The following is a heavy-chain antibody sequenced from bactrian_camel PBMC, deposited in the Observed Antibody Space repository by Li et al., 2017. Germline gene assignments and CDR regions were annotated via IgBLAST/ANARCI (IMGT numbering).Heavy chain of an antibody. J-gene: IGHJ6*01. V-gene: IGHV3S40*01. CDR2: IAGDGEDT. D-gene: IGHD2*01. Sequence: VQLVESGGSLVQPGGSLRLSCVASRFTFSNYYMSWVRQAPGKGLEWVSSIAGDGEDTYLAISVKGRYTISRDNAKNTVSLQMNSLKPEDTAVYYCATPVGGNYNKCFASWGQGTQVTVS. CDR1: RFTFSNYY. CDR3: ATPVGGNYNKCFAS.